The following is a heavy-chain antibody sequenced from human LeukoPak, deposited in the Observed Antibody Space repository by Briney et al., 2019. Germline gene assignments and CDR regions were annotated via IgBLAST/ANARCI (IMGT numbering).Heavy chain of an antibody. CDR2: INPNSGGT. D-gene: IGHD2-2*01. V-gene: IGHV1-2*02. J-gene: IGHJ3*02. Sequence: ASVKVSCKASGYTFTGYCMHWVRQAPGQGLEWMGWINPNSGGTNYAQKFQGRVTMTRDTSISTAYMELSRLRSDDTAVYYCARGRTSQYRGAFDIWGQGTMVTVSS. CDR3: ARGRTSQYRGAFDI. CDR1: GYTFTGYC.